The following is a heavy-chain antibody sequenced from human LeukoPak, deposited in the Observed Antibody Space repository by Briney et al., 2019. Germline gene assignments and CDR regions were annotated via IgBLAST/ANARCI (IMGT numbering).Heavy chain of an antibody. Sequence: ASVKVSCKASGYTFTSYGISWVRQAPGQGLEWMGWISAYNGNTNYAQKLQGRVTMTTDTSTSTAYMELRSLRSDDTAVYYCASLYSSSWANWFDPWGQGTLVTVSS. CDR1: GYTFTSYG. J-gene: IGHJ5*02. D-gene: IGHD6-13*01. CDR2: ISAYNGNT. V-gene: IGHV1-18*01. CDR3: ASLYSSSWANWFDP.